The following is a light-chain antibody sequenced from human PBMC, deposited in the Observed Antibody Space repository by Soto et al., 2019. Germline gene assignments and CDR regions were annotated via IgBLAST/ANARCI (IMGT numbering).Light chain of an antibody. Sequence: QSVLTQPASVSGSPGQSITISCTGTSSDVGDYNFVSWYQQHPGKAPKLMIYDVSNRPSGVSNRFTGSKSGNTASLTISGLQAEDEADYYCSSYTSSSTLVFGTGTKVTDL. V-gene: IGLV2-14*01. J-gene: IGLJ1*01. CDR1: SSDVGDYNF. CDR2: DVS. CDR3: SSYTSSSTLV.